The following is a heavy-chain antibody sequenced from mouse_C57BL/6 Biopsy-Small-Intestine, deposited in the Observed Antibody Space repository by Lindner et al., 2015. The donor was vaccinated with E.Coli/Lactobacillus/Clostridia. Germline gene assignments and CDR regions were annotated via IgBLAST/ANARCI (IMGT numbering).Heavy chain of an antibody. CDR3: ARSYYDNLDF. CDR2: INPSTGGT. Sequence: VQLQESGAELVKPGASVKISCKASGYSFTGYYMNWVKQSPEKSLEWIGEINPSTGGTAYNQKFKAKATLTVDKSSSTAYMQLKSLTTEDSVVYYCARSYYDNLDFWGQGTTLTVSS. J-gene: IGHJ2*01. CDR1: GYSFTGYY. V-gene: IGHV1-42*01. D-gene: IGHD2-10*01.